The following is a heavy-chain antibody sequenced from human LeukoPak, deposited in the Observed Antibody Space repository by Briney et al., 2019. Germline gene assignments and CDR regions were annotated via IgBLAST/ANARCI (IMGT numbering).Heavy chain of an antibody. V-gene: IGHV3-33*01. CDR1: GIPFKKYG. CDR2: IWHDGSPT. CDR3: VTHYKWDLLVHAFDF. J-gene: IGHJ3*01. Sequence: GGSLKLSCAVSGIPFKKYGMHWVRQAPGKGLEWVATIWHDGSPTMYADSAKGRFTISRDDSKNMLYLQMNSLRAEDTAEYYCVTHYKWDLLVHAFDFWGQGTRVTVSS. D-gene: IGHD1-26*01.